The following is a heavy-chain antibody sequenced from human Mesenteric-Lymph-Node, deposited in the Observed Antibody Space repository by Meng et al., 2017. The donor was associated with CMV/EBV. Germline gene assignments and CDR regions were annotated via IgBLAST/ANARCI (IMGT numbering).Heavy chain of an antibody. CDR2: IIPIFGTA. J-gene: IGHJ4*02. CDR1: GGTFSSYA. CDR3: ARDFGSSSWSFDY. D-gene: IGHD6-13*01. V-gene: IGHV1-69*01. Sequence: KASGGTFSSYAISWVRQAPGQGLEWMGGIIPIFGTANYAQKFQGRVTITADESTSTAYMELSSLRSEDTAVYYCARDFGSSSWSFDYWGQGTLVIVSS.